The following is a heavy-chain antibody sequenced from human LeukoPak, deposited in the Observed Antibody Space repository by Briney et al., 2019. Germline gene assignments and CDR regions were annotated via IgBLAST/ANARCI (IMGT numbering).Heavy chain of an antibody. Sequence: ASVKVSCKASGYIFIGYYMYWVHQAPGQGLEWMGRINPDSGGTEYAQNLQGRITMPRDTSISTAYMELSRLGSDDTAVYYCARGEDCGGGSCVKYWGQGTPVTVSS. D-gene: IGHD2-15*01. CDR1: GYIFIGYY. J-gene: IGHJ4*02. CDR3: ARGEDCGGGSCVKY. V-gene: IGHV1-2*06. CDR2: INPDSGGT.